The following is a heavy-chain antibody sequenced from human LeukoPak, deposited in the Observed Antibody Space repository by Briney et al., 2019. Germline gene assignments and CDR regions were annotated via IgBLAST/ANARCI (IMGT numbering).Heavy chain of an antibody. CDR3: ARSKSSSWYEALDP. CDR1: GGSISSYY. CDR2: IYYSGST. Sequence: PSETLSLTCTVSGGSISSYYWNWIRQPPGKGLEWIGYIYYSGSTNYNPSLKSRVAISVDTSKNQFSLKLSSVTAADTAVYYCARSKSSSWYEALDPWGQGTLVTVSS. D-gene: IGHD6-13*01. V-gene: IGHV4-59*08. J-gene: IGHJ5*02.